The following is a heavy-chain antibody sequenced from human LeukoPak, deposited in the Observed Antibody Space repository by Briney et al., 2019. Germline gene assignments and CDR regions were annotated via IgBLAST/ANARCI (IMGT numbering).Heavy chain of an antibody. CDR2: IYSSGST. J-gene: IGHJ6*03. Sequence: KPSETLSLTCIVSGGSISSYDWSWIRQPPGKGLEWIAYIYSSGSTNYNPSLKSRVTRSVDTSKNQFSLKLSSVTAADSAVYYCARLNYGRRDYYYHYYMDVWGKGTTVTVSS. D-gene: IGHD3-10*01. V-gene: IGHV4-4*09. CDR1: GGSISSYD. CDR3: ARLNYGRRDYYYHYYMDV.